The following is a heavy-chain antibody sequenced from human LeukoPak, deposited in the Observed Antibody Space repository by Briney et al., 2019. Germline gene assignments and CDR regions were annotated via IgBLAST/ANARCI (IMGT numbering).Heavy chain of an antibody. D-gene: IGHD3-22*01. CDR2: TYYRSKWYN. Sequence: SQTLSLTCAISGDSVSSNSAAWNWIRQSPSRGLEWLGRTYYRSKWYNDYAVSVKSRITINPDTSKNQFSLQLNSVTPEDTAVYYCARDVFWYYYDSSGYTFFDYWGQGTLVTVSS. CDR3: ARDVFWYYYDSSGYTFFDY. V-gene: IGHV6-1*01. J-gene: IGHJ4*02. CDR1: GDSVSSNSAA.